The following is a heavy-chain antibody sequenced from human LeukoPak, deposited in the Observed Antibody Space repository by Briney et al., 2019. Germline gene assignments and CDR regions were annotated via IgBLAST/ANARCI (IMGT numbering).Heavy chain of an antibody. J-gene: IGHJ4*02. V-gene: IGHV4-61*01. CDR2: IYYSGST. Sequence: SETLSLTCTVSGGSVSSGSYYWSWIRQPPGQGLEWIGYIYYSGSTNYNPSLKSRVTISVDTSKNQFSLKLSSVTAADTAVYYCARVWLSLGYYSDYWGQGTLVTVSS. CDR1: GGSVSSGSYY. CDR3: ARVWLSLGYYSDY. D-gene: IGHD3-22*01.